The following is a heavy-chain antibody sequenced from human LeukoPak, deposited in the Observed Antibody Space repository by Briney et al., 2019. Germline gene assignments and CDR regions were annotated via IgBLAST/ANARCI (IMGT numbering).Heavy chain of an antibody. CDR1: GGSISSYC. CDR2: IYTSGST. D-gene: IGHD6-6*01. Sequence: SETLSLTCTVSGGSISSYCWSWIRQPAGKGLEWIGRIYTSGSTNYNPSLKSRVTMSVDTSKNQFSLKLSSVTAADTAVYYCAREFKSAPDAFDIWGQGTMVTVSS. J-gene: IGHJ3*02. CDR3: AREFKSAPDAFDI. V-gene: IGHV4-4*07.